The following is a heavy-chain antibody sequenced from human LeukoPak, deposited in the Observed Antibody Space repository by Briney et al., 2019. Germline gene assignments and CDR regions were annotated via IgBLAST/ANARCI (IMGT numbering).Heavy chain of an antibody. Sequence: GGSLRLSCAASGFTFSSYGMHWVRQAPGKGLEWVAVIWYDGSNKYYADSVKGRFTISRDNSKNTLYLQMNSLGAEDTAVYYCARDTGYYGSGSLTFDYWGQGTLVTVSS. D-gene: IGHD3-10*01. CDR3: ARDTGYYGSGSLTFDY. J-gene: IGHJ4*02. CDR1: GFTFSSYG. V-gene: IGHV3-33*01. CDR2: IWYDGSNK.